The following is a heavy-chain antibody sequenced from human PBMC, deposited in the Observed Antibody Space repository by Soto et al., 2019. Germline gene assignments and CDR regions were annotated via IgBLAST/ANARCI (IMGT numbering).Heavy chain of an antibody. D-gene: IGHD2-2*02. CDR3: AKGEGGYCSSTSCYNNWFDP. J-gene: IGHJ5*02. CDR2: ISGSGGST. Sequence: GGSLRLSCAASGFTFSSYAMSWVRQAPGKGLEWVSAISGSGGSTYYADSVKGRFTISRDNSKNTLYLQMNSLRAEDTAVYYCAKGEGGYCSSTSCYNNWFDPWGQGTLVTVSS. V-gene: IGHV3-23*01. CDR1: GFTFSSYA.